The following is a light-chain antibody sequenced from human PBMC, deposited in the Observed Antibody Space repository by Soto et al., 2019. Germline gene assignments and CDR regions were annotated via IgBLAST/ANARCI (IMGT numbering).Light chain of an antibody. J-gene: IGLJ1*01. CDR1: SSNIGAGYD. CDR3: QSYDSSLSGFYV. CDR2: GNS. Sequence: QSVLTQPPSVSGAPGQRVTISCTGSSSNIGAGYDVHWYQQLPGTAPKLLIYGNSNRPSGVPDRFSGSKSGTSASLAITGLQGEDDADYYCQSYDSSLSGFYVFGTGTKLTVL. V-gene: IGLV1-40*01.